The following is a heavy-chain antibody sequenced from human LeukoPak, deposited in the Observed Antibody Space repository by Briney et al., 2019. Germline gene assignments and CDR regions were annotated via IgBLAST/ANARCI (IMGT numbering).Heavy chain of an antibody. CDR3: ASECIAAAWSVDY. V-gene: IGHV3-21*06. CDR1: GFTFSTYY. J-gene: IGHJ4*02. Sequence: GGSLRLSCAASGFTFSTYYMNWVRQAPGKGLEWVSSITSSSNYIYYADSVKGRFTISRDDATNSLFLQMNSLRAEDTAVYYCASECIAAAWSVDYWGQGTLVTVSS. D-gene: IGHD6-13*01. CDR2: ITSSSNYI.